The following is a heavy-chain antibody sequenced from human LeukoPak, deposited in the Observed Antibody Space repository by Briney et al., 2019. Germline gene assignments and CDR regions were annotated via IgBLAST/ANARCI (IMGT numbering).Heavy chain of an antibody. CDR1: GYTFSSYG. D-gene: IGHD7-27*01. CDR2: INAGNGNT. CDR3: ARDFQLGTYNWFDP. Sequence: GASVKVSCKASGYTFSSYGISWVRQAPGQGLEWMGWINAGNGNTKYSQEFQGRVTITRDTSASTAYMELSSLRSEDMAVYYCARDFQLGTYNWFDPWGQGTLITVSS. V-gene: IGHV1-3*03. J-gene: IGHJ5*02.